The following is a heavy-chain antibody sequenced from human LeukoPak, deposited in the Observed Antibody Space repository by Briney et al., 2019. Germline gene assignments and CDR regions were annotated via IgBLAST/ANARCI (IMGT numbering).Heavy chain of an antibody. CDR3: ARDKVADYYYGMDV. V-gene: IGHV1-18*01. CDR2: ISAYNGNT. CDR1: GYTFTSSG. J-gene: IGHJ6*02. Sequence: ASVKVSCKASGYTFTSSGISWVRQAPGQGLEWMGWISAYNGNTNYAQKFQGRVTMTTDTSTSTAYMELRSLRSDDTAVYYCARDKVADYYYGMDVWGQGTTVTVSS.